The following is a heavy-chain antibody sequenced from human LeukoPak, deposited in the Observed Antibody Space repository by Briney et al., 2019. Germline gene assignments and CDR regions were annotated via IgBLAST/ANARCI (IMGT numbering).Heavy chain of an antibody. CDR3: ARRGRRLWDIVGAPMGDAFDI. J-gene: IGHJ3*02. V-gene: IGHV4-59*01. CDR2: IYYSWST. CDR1: GGSISSYY. Sequence: SETLSLTCTVSGGSISSYYWSWIRQPPGKGLEWIGYIYYSWSTNYNPSLKSRVTISVDTSKNQFSLKLSSVTAADTAVYYCARRGRRLWDIVGAPMGDAFDIWGQGTMVTVSS. D-gene: IGHD1-26*01.